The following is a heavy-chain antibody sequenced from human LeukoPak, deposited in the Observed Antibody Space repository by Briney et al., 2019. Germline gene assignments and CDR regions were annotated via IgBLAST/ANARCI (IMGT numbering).Heavy chain of an antibody. D-gene: IGHD5-24*01. J-gene: IGHJ4*02. CDR2: IKTDGTKK. Sequence: GGSLRLSCAASGFTFSGHWMSWVRQAPGKGLEWVANIKTDGTKKYYVDSVKGRFTISRDNAKNSLYLQMNSLRAEDTAVYYCAREGIDGYIDYGGQGPLVPVSS. CDR1: GFTFSGHW. V-gene: IGHV3-7*01. CDR3: AREGIDGYIDY.